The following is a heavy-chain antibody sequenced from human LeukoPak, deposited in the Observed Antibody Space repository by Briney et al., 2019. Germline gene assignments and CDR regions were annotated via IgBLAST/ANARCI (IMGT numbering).Heavy chain of an antibody. CDR2: IYYSGST. V-gene: IGHV4-31*03. CDR3: GILEENNDAFDI. J-gene: IGHJ3*02. Sequence: SETLSLTCTVSGGPISSSSYYWGWIRQHPGKGLEWIGYIYYSGSTYYNPSLKSRVTISVDTSKNQFSLKLSSVTAADTAVYYCGILEENNDAFDIWGQGTMVTGSS. CDR1: GGPISSSSYY. D-gene: IGHD1/OR15-1a*01.